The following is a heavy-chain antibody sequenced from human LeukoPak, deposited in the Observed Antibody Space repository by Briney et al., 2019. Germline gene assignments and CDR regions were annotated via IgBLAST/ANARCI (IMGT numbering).Heavy chain of an antibody. V-gene: IGHV1-69*13. CDR3: ARDAPSETTMVSAFDI. J-gene: IGHJ3*02. D-gene: IGHD5-18*01. Sequence: SVKVSCKASGDTFSRYAISWVRQARGQGLEWMGGIIPIFGTANYAQKFQGGVTITADESTSTAYMELSSLRSEDTAVYYCARDAPSETTMVSAFDIWGQGTVVTVSS. CDR1: GDTFSRYA. CDR2: IIPIFGTA.